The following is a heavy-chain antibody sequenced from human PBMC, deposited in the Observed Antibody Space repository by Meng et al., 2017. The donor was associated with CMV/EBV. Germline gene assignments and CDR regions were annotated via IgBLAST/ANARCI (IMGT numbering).Heavy chain of an antibody. CDR2: IYHSGST. D-gene: IGHD1-14*01. CDR1: GGSISSGDYY. V-gene: IGHV4-30-4*08. J-gene: IGHJ4*02. CDR3: ARVMGPNRTPYYFDY. Sequence: QAPLQWSGPGLVKPSPPLSLSWTVSGGSISSGDYYWSWIRQPPGKGLEWIGYIYHSGSTYYNPSLKSRVTISVDTSKNQFSLKLSSVTAADTAVYYCARVMGPNRTPYYFDYWGQGTLVTVAS.